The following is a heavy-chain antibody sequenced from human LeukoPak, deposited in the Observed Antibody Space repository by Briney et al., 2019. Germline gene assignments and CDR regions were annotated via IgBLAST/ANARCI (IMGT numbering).Heavy chain of an antibody. CDR2: IYLDGSET. J-gene: IGHJ4*02. CDR3: AKRGVVIRVILVGFHKEAYYFDS. V-gene: IGHV3-7*03. CDR1: GFTFSHHW. Sequence: GGSLRLSCAASGFTFSHHWMTWVRQGPGKGPEWVANIYLDGSETNYLDSVKGRFTISRDNARSSLYLQMNSLRPEDTAVYFCAKRGVVIRVILVGFHKEAYYFDSWGQGALVTVSS. D-gene: IGHD3-22*01.